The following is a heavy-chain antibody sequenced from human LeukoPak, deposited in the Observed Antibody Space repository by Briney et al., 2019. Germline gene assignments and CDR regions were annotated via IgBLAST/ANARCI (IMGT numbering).Heavy chain of an antibody. D-gene: IGHD3-9*01. CDR3: AREDFDSYFDY. J-gene: IGHJ4*02. Sequence: GGSLRLSCAASGFTFSSYWMHWVRQAPGKGLVWVSRINSDGSSTSYADSVKGRFTISRDNAKNTLYLQMNSLRAEDTAVYYCAREDFDSYFDYWGQGTLVTVSS. CDR2: INSDGSST. CDR1: GFTFSSYW. V-gene: IGHV3-74*01.